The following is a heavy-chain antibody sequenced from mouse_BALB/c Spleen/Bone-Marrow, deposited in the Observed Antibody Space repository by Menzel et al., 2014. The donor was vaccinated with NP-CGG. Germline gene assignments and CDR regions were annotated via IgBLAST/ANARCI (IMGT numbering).Heavy chain of an antibody. CDR2: IWAGGST. D-gene: IGHD2-3*01. CDR3: VRGGGDGYYNWYFDV. CDR1: GFSLTSYG. Sequence: QVQLKDSGPGLVAPSQSLSITCTVSGFSLTSYGVRWVRQPPGKGLEWLGVIWAGGSTNYNSALMSRLSISKDNSKSQVFLKMNSLQTDDKAMYYCVRGGGDGYYNWYFDVWGAGTTVTVSS. V-gene: IGHV2-9*02. J-gene: IGHJ1*01.